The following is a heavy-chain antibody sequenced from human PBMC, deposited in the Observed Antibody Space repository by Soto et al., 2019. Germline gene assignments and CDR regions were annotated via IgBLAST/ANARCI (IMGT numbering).Heavy chain of an antibody. D-gene: IGHD3-10*01. Sequence: PSETLSLTCTVSGGSISSSSYYWGWLPPPPGKGLEWIGYIYYSGSTNYNPSLKSRVTISVDTSKNQFSLKLSSVTAADTAVYYCARGRDPSRGYYYMDVWGKGTTVTVSS. V-gene: IGHV4-61*05. CDR1: GGSISSSSYY. J-gene: IGHJ6*03. CDR2: IYYSGST. CDR3: ARGRDPSRGYYYMDV.